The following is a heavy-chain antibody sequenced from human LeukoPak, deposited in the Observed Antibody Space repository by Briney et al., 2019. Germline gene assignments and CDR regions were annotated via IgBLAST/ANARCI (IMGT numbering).Heavy chain of an antibody. V-gene: IGHV5-51*01. D-gene: IGHD2-2*01. J-gene: IGHJ4*02. CDR1: GYSFFSNW. Sequence: PGESLKISCKGSGYSFFSNWIGWVRQMPGKGLEWMGIIYPGDSDTRYSPSFQGQVTMSADKSINTAYLQWSSLKASDTAMYYCARRQGCSSTSCPPDSWGQGTLVTVSS. CDR2: IYPGDSDT. CDR3: ARRQGCSSTSCPPDS.